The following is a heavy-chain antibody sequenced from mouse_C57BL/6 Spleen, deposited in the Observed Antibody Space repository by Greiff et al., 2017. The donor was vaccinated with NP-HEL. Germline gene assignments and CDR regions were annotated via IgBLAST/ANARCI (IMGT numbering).Heavy chain of an antibody. CDR2: IYPGDGDT. CDR3: AREDWFDY. V-gene: IGHV1-82*01. Sequence: VQLQHSGPELVKPGASVKISCKASGYAFSSSWMNWVKQRPGKGLEWIGRIYPGDGDTNYNGKFKGKATLTADKSSSTAYMQLSSLTSEDSAVYFCAREDWFDYWGQGTTLTVSS. D-gene: IGHD4-1*01. CDR1: GYAFSSSW. J-gene: IGHJ2*01.